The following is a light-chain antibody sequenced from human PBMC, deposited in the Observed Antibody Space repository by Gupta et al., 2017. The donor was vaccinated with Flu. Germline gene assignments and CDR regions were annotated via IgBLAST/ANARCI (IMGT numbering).Light chain of an antibody. CDR3: QQYNNWPLT. V-gene: IGKV3-15*01. CDR1: QSVSSN. CDR2: GAS. Sequence: EIVMTQSPVTLSVSPGERATLSCRASQSVSSNLAWYQQKPGQAPRLLIFGASTRATGIPARFSGSGSGTVFTLTISSLQSEDFAVYYCQQYNNWPLTFGGGTKVEIK. J-gene: IGKJ4*01.